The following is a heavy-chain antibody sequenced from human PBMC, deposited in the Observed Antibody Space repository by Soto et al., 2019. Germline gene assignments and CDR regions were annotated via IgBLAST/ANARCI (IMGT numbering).Heavy chain of an antibody. V-gene: IGHV4-4*02. J-gene: IGHJ6*02. Sequence: KTSETLSLTCGVSGDSITTYKWWTWVRQTPGKGLEWIGEIYDSGNTRYNPSLKSRVTISKDTSKNELSLKLNSVTVADTAVYYCATCQLGEYYYAMDIWGQGTTFTVSS. D-gene: IGHD7-27*01. CDR2: IYDSGNT. CDR3: ATCQLGEYYYAMDI. CDR1: GDSITTYKW.